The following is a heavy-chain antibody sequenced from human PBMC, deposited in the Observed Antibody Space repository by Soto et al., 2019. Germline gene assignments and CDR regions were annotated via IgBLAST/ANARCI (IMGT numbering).Heavy chain of an antibody. V-gene: IGHV3-74*01. J-gene: IGHJ4*01. Sequence: GGSLRLSCAASGFTFSNYWMNWVRQAPGEGLVWVSYINNDGTGTNYADSVRGRFSISRDNAKNTLYLQMNNLRVEDTAVYYCGRYGDGELPIDYWGHGTLVTVSS. CDR2: INNDGTGT. D-gene: IGHD1-7*01. CDR1: GFTFSNYW. CDR3: GRYGDGELPIDY.